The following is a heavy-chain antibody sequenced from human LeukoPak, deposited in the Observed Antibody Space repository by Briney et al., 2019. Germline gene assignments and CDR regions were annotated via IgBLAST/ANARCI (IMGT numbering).Heavy chain of an antibody. CDR3: AKDWGRYFALGSSYCDS. CDR1: GFTFSTYG. D-gene: IGHD3-10*01. Sequence: GRSLRLSCAASGFTFSTYGMHWVRRAPGKGLEWVATTSSDGRNKNYAESVKGRFAISRDNSNNVLFLQMNSLRVEDTAIYHCAKDWGRYFALGSSYCDSWGRGTLVTVSS. CDR2: TSSDGRNK. J-gene: IGHJ4*02. V-gene: IGHV3-30*18.